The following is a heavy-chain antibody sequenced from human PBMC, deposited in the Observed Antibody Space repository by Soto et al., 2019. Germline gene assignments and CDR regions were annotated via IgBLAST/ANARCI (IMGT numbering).Heavy chain of an antibody. Sequence: ASVKVSCKASGGTFSSYTISWVRQAPGQGLEWMGRIIPILGIANYAQKFQGRVTITADKSTSTAYMELSSLRSEDTAVYYCARDRGRNPLLPMVYYYYGMDVWGQGTTVTVSS. D-gene: IGHD2-15*01. CDR2: IIPILGIA. J-gene: IGHJ6*02. CDR1: GGTFSSYT. V-gene: IGHV1-69*04. CDR3: ARDRGRNPLLPMVYYYYGMDV.